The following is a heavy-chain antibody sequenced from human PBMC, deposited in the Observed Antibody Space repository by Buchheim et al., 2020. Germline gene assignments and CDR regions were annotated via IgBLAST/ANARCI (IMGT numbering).Heavy chain of an antibody. V-gene: IGHV3-30*18. CDR2: ISYDGSNK. D-gene: IGHD3-10*01. CDR3: AKDGPRYGSGSYYLDY. Sequence: VQLLESGGGLVQPGGSLRLSCAASGFTFSSYGMHWVRQAPGKGLEWVAVISYDGSNKYYADSVKGRFTISRDNSKNTLYLQMNSLRAEDTAVYYCAKDGPRYGSGSYYLDYWGQGTL. J-gene: IGHJ4*02. CDR1: GFTFSSYG.